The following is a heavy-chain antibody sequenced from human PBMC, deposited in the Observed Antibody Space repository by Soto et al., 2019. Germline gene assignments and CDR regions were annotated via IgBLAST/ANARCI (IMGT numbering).Heavy chain of an antibody. CDR1: GFTFDDYA. CDR3: AKDRGLVLSFYFDY. J-gene: IGHJ4*02. V-gene: IGHV3-9*01. CDR2: ISWNSGSI. Sequence: EVQLVESGGGLVQPGRSLRLSCAASGFTFDDYAMHWVRQAPGKGLEWVSGISWNSGSIGYAYSVKGRFTISRDNAQNSLYLQMNSLRAADTALYYCAKDRGLVLSFYFDYWGQGTLVTVSS. D-gene: IGHD6-19*01.